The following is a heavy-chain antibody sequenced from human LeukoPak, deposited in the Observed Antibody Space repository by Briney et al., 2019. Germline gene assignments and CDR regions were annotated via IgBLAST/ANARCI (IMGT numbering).Heavy chain of an antibody. D-gene: IGHD3-10*01. J-gene: IGHJ4*02. CDR3: TTGDDLWFGELLDY. Sequence: SGGSLRLSCAASGFTFSSYAMSWVRQAPGKGLEWVSAISGSGGSTYYADSVKGRFTISRDNSKNTLYLQMNSLKTEDTAVYYCTTGDDLWFGELLDYWGQGTLVTVSS. V-gene: IGHV3-23*01. CDR1: GFTFSSYA. CDR2: ISGSGGST.